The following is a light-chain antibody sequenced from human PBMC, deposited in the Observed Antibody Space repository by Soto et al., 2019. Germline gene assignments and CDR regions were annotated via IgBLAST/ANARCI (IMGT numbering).Light chain of an antibody. CDR2: EVS. Sequence: QSVLTQPPSASGSPGQSVTISCTGTTSDVGGYNYVSWYQQHPGKAPKLMIYEVSKRPSGVPDRFSGSKSGNTASLTVSGLQAEDEAAYYCSSYADSNSCVFGTGTKLTVL. CDR3: SSYADSNSCV. J-gene: IGLJ1*01. V-gene: IGLV2-8*01. CDR1: TSDVGGYNY.